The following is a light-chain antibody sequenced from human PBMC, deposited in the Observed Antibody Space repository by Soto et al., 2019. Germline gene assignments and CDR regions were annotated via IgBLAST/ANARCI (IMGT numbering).Light chain of an antibody. J-gene: IGKJ5*01. Sequence: EIVMTQSPATLSLSLGERATLSCRASQGISNYLAWYQQKPGQAPRLLIYDASNRATGIPARFSGSGSGTDFTLTISSLQSEDFAVYYCQQYYDWPITFGQGTRLEI. CDR1: QGISNY. CDR2: DAS. CDR3: QQYYDWPIT. V-gene: IGKV3D-15*01.